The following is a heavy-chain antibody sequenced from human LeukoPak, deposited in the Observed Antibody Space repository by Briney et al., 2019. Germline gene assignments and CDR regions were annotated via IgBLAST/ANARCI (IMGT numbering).Heavy chain of an antibody. D-gene: IGHD1-26*01. CDR3: ARVAATTAAFDI. Sequence: GGSLRLSCAASAFTFRNLWMSWVRQAPGRGLEWVANIKEDGSEKYYVDSVRGRFTFSRDNAKNSLYLQMDSLRAEDTAVYYRARVAATTAAFDIWGQGTMVTVSS. CDR2: IKEDGSEK. J-gene: IGHJ3*02. CDR1: AFTFRNLW. V-gene: IGHV3-7*01.